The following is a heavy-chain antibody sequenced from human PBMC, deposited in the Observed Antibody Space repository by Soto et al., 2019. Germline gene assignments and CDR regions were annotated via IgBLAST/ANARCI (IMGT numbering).Heavy chain of an antibody. CDR1: GGSISSGNW. J-gene: IGHJ4*02. Sequence: QVQLQESGPGLVEPSGTLSLTCSVSGGSISSGNWWTWVRQPPGKGLEWSGEIYENKIHYNPSLTSRVTICSAESKNQFSLAVKSMTAADPAVYFCASGHHPTLQAALYYWGQGPLVTVSS. D-gene: IGHD2-2*01. V-gene: IGHV4-4*02. CDR3: ASGHHPTLQAALYY. CDR2: IYENKI.